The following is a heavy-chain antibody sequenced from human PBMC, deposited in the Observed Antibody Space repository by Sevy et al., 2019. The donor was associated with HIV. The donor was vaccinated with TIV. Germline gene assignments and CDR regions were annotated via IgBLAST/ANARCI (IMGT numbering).Heavy chain of an antibody. CDR2: IYSSGNP. CDR3: ARHIEAARLQH. CDR1: GGSISSSSYY. Sequence: SETLSLTCTVSGGSISSSSYYWGWIRQPPGKGPEWIGSIYSSGNPYYNPSLKSRVTISVDTSRNQFFLKMSSVTAADTAVYYCARHIEAARLQHWGQGTLVTVSS. J-gene: IGHJ1*01. V-gene: IGHV4-39*01. D-gene: IGHD6-6*01.